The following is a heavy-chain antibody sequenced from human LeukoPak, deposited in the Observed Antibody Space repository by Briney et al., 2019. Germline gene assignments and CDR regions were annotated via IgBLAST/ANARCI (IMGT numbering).Heavy chain of an antibody. D-gene: IGHD2-21*02. CDR1: GFTFSNSA. CDR2: ISGSGGSA. J-gene: IGHJ4*02. CDR3: AKEGAYCGGDCYSYFDY. V-gene: IGHV3-23*01. Sequence: GGSLRLSCAASGFTFSNSAMNWVRQAPGKGLEWVSVISGSGGSAYYADSVKGRFTVSRDNSKNTLYLQMNSLRHEDTAVYYCAKEGAYCGGDCYSYFDYWGQGTLVTVSS.